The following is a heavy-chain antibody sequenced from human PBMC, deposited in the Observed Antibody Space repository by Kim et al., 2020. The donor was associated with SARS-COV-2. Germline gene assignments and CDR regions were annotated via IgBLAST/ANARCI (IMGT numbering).Heavy chain of an antibody. D-gene: IGHD1-1*01. CDR2: IYYSGST. V-gene: IGHV4-39*01. CDR3: ARGGKTRNAVQLERLEGWFDP. J-gene: IGHJ5*02. CDR1: GGSISSRSYY. Sequence: SETLSLTCTVSGGSISSRSYYWGWVRQPPGKGLEWIGSIYYSGSTYYNPSLKSRVTISVDTSKNQFSLRLYSVTAADTAVYYCARGGKTRNAVQLERLEGWFDPWGQGTLVTVSS.